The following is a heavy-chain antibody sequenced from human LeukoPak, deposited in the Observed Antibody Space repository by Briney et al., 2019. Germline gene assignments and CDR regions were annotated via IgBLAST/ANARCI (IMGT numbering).Heavy chain of an antibody. CDR3: AKDRTGYSYGYFLSP. V-gene: IGHV3-23*01. CDR1: GFTFSSYA. J-gene: IGHJ5*02. D-gene: IGHD5-18*01. CDR2: ISGSGGST. Sequence: GGSLRLSCAASGFTFSSYAMSWVRQAPGKGLEWVSAISGSGGSTYYADSVKGRYTISSDNSKNTLYLQMNSLRAEDTAVYYCAKDRTGYSYGYFLSPWGQGTLVTVSS.